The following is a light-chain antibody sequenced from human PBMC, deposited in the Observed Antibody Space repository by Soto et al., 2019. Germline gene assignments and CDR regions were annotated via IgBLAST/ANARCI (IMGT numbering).Light chain of an antibody. CDR2: GAS. CDR1: RGIYTH. V-gene: IGKV1-27*01. CDR3: QSYDKAAWT. Sequence: DIQMAQSPSSLSASVGDRVTITCRASRGIYTHLAWYQQKPGNAPKLLIYGASTLQSGVPSRFSASGSGTDFFLTISCLQSEDVGTYVCQSYDKAAWTFGPGTRV. J-gene: IGKJ1*01.